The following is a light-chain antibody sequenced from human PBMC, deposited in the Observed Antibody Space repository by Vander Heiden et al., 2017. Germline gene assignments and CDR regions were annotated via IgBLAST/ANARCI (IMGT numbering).Light chain of an antibody. CDR2: SNN. J-gene: IGLJ3*02. Sequence: QSVLPPPPSASGTPGQRVTISCSGSSSNIGSNTVNWYQQRPGTAPKLLIYSNNQRPSGVPDRFSGSKSGTSASLAISGLQSEDEADYYCAAWDDSLNGWVFGGGTKLTVL. CDR1: SSNIGSNT. CDR3: AAWDDSLNGWV. V-gene: IGLV1-44*01.